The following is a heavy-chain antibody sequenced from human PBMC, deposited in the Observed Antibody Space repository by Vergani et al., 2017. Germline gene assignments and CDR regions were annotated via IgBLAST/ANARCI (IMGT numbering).Heavy chain of an antibody. J-gene: IGHJ5*02. CDR1: GGSFSVYY. CDR3: ARRRGVRYFEPIGWFDP. Sequence: QVQLQQWGAGLLKPSETLSLTCAVYGGSFSVYYWSWIRQPPGKGLEWIGEINHSGSTNYNPSLKSRVTISVDTSKNQFSLKLSSVTAADTAVYYCARRRGVRYFEPIGWFDPWGQGTLVTVSS. V-gene: IGHV4-34*01. D-gene: IGHD3-9*01. CDR2: INHSGST.